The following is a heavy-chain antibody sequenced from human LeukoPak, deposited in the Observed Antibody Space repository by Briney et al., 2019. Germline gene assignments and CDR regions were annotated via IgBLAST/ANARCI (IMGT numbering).Heavy chain of an antibody. CDR1: GGSFSGYY. J-gene: IGHJ4*02. CDR2: INHSGST. CDR3: ARSRGFDY. D-gene: IGHD3-10*01. Sequence: PSETLSLTCAVYGGSFSGYYWSWIRQPPGKGLEWIGEINHSGSTNYNPSLTSRVTISVDTSKNQFSLKLSSVTAADTAVYYCARSRGFDYWGQGTLVTVSS. V-gene: IGHV4-34*01.